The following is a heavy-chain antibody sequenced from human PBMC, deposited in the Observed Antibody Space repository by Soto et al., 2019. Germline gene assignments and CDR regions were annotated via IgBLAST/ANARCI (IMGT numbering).Heavy chain of an antibody. D-gene: IGHD4-17*01. CDR1: GGSISSSSYY. V-gene: IGHV4-39*07. CDR2: IYYSGST. J-gene: IGHJ4*02. Sequence: SETLSHTCPVSGGSISSSSYYWGWIRQPPGKGLEWIGSIYYSGSTYYNPSLKSRVTISVDTSKNQFSLKLSSVTAADTAVYYCARRYGASFDYWGQGTLVTVSS. CDR3: ARRYGASFDY.